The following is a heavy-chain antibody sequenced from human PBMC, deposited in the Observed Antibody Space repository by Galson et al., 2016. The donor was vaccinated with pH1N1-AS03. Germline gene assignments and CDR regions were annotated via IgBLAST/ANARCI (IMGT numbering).Heavy chain of an antibody. J-gene: IGHJ4*02. CDR1: GYTFTNYA. D-gene: IGHD3-3*01. V-gene: IGHV1-3*01. CDR2: INADNTDT. Sequence: SVKVSWKASGYTFTNYAVHWVRQAPGQRLEWMGWINADNTDTKYSQKFQDRVTITRDTFATTAYMELSSLRSDDTAVYYCARGGDSFDIWGQGTLVTVSS. CDR3: ARGGDSFDI.